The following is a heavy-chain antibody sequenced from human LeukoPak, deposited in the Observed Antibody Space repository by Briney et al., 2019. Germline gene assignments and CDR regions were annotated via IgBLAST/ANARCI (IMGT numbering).Heavy chain of an antibody. J-gene: IGHJ4*02. CDR1: GFAFSNYN. V-gene: IGHV3-21*06. CDR3: AGAGTCSSTSCDGGIEY. CDR2: ISTTSTYI. D-gene: IGHD2-2*01. Sequence: GGSLRLSCAASGFAFSNYNMKWVRQAPGKGLEWVSFISTTSTYIYYADSVKGRFTVSRDNSKNLLYLQMDSLRVEDTAVYYCAGAGTCSSTSCDGGIEYWGQGTPVTVSS.